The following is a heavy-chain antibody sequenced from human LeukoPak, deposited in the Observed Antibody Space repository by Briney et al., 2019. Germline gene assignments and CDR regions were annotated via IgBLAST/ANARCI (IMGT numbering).Heavy chain of an antibody. Sequence: TGGSLRLSCAASGFTFSSYSMNWVRQAPGKGLEWVSSISSSSSYIYYADSVKGQFTIFRDNAKNSLYLQMNSLRAEDTAVYYCARGEGYDFWSEQFGYWGQGTLVTVSS. CDR3: ARGEGYDFWSEQFGY. D-gene: IGHD3-3*01. CDR1: GFTFSSYS. V-gene: IGHV3-21*01. J-gene: IGHJ4*02. CDR2: ISSSSSYI.